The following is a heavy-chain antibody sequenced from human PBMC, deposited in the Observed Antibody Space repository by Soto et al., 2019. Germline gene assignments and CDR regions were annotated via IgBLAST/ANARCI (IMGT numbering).Heavy chain of an antibody. CDR2: IIPISGTT. J-gene: IGHJ4*02. Sequence: GASVKVSCKASGGTFSSYANSWVRQAPGQGLEWMGGIIPISGTTNYAQKFQGRVTITADGSTSTAYMELSSLRSDDTAVYYCATTYGGNTAFPYYFHYWGQGTLVTVSS. CDR1: GGTFSSYA. D-gene: IGHD4-17*01. V-gene: IGHV1-69*13. CDR3: ATTYGGNTAFPYYFHY.